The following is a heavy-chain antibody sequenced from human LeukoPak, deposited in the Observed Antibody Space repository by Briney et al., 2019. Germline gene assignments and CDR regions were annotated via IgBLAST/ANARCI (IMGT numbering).Heavy chain of an antibody. D-gene: IGHD2-21*02. V-gene: IGHV1-8*01. CDR3: ARENIVVVTAITSGYGMDV. CDR2: MNPNSGNT. Sequence: ASVKVSCKASGYTFTSYDINWVRQATGQGLEWMGWMNPNSGNTGYAQKFQGRVTMTRNTFISTAYMELSSLRSEDTAVYYCARENIVVVTAITSGYGMDVWGQGTTVTVSS. CDR1: GYTFTSYD. J-gene: IGHJ6*02.